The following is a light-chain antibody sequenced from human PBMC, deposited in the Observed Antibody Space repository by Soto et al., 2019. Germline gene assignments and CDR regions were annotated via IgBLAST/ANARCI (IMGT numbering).Light chain of an antibody. CDR1: SSDFGNYNL. CDR2: EVN. Sequence: QSALTQPASVSGSPGQSITISCTGTSSDFGNYNLVSWYQQHPGKVPKLILFEVNKRPSGVSGRFSGSKSGNTASLTISGLQAEDEADYYCCSYAGDYMFVFGTGTKVTVL. J-gene: IGLJ1*01. CDR3: CSYAGDYMFV. V-gene: IGLV2-23*02.